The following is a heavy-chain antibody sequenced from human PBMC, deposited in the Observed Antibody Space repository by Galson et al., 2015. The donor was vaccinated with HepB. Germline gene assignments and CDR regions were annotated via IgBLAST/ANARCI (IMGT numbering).Heavy chain of an antibody. D-gene: IGHD2-2*01. CDR3: ARACSSTSCYGAFDI. CDR2: IIPILGIA. V-gene: IGHV1-69*04. J-gene: IGHJ3*02. Sequence: SVKVSCKASGGTFSSYAISWVRQAPGQGLEWMGRIIPILGIANYAQKFQGRVTITADKSTSTAYMELSSLRSEDTAVYYCARACSSTSCYGAFDIWGQGTMVTVSS. CDR1: GGTFSSYA.